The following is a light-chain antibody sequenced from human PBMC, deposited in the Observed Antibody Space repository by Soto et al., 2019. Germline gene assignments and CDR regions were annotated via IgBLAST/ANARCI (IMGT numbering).Light chain of an antibody. CDR1: QSVINSY. CDR3: QQYGISPWT. CDR2: GAS. Sequence: EIVLTQSPGTLSLSPGERATLSCRASQSVINSYLAWYQHKAGQAPRLLIYGASSRATGIPGKFSGSGSGTDFTLTISRLEPEDFAVYYCQQYGISPWTFGQGTKVEIK. V-gene: IGKV3-20*01. J-gene: IGKJ1*01.